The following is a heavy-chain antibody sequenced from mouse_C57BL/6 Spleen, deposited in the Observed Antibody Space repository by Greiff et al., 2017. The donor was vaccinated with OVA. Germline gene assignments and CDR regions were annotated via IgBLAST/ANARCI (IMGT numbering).Heavy chain of an antibody. V-gene: IGHV5-17*01. Sequence: EVKVVESGGGLVKPGGSLKLSCAASGFTFSDYGMHWVRQAPEKGLEWVAYISSGSSTIYYADTVKGRFTISRDNAKNTLFLQMTSLRSEDTAMYYCARRTTVVATDYAMDYWGQGTSVTVSS. CDR2: ISSGSSTI. J-gene: IGHJ4*01. CDR1: GFTFSDYG. D-gene: IGHD1-1*01. CDR3: ARRTTVVATDYAMDY.